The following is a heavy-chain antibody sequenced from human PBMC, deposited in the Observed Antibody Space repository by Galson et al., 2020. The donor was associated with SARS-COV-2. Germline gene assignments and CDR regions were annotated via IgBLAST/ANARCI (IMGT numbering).Heavy chain of an antibody. CDR2: IYHSGST. Sequence: SETLSLTCAVSGGSISSSNWWSWVRQPPGKGLEWIGEIYHSGSTNYNPSLKSRVTISVDKSKNQFSLKLSSVTAADTAVYYCARGYSSSWFHYNWFDPWGQGTLDTVSS. CDR3: ARGYSSSWFHYNWFDP. J-gene: IGHJ5*02. V-gene: IGHV4-4*02. CDR1: GGSISSSNW. D-gene: IGHD6-13*01.